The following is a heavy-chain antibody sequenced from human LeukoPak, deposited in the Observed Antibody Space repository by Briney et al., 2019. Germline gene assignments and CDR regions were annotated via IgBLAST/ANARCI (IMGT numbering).Heavy chain of an antibody. D-gene: IGHD3-16*02. CDR2: IYTSGST. V-gene: IGHV4-4*07. CDR3: ARLTRLGQSSGPFNNYAMDV. J-gene: IGHJ6*02. CDR1: GGSISTYY. Sequence: TSETLSLTCTVSGGSISTYYWSWIRQPAGKGLEWIGRIYTSGSTNYNPSLKSEVTMSVDTSKNQFSLNLTSVTAADTAVYYCARLTRLGQSSGPFNNYAMDVRGQGTTVTVSS.